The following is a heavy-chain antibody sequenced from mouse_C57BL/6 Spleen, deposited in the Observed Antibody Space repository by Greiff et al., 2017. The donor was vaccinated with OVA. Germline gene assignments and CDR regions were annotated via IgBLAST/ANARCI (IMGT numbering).Heavy chain of an antibody. V-gene: IGHV1-63*01. CDR1: GYTFTNYW. D-gene: IGHD1-1*01. Sequence: VQGVESGAELVRPGTSVKMSCKASGYTFTNYWIGWAKQMPGHGLEWIGDIYPGGGYTNYNEKFKGKATLTADKSSSTAYMQFSSLTSEDSAIYYCARHATVVATDWYFDVWGTGTTVTVSS. J-gene: IGHJ1*03. CDR2: IYPGGGYT. CDR3: ARHATVVATDWYFDV.